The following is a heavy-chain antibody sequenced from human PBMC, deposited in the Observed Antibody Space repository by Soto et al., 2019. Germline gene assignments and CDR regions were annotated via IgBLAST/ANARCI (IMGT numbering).Heavy chain of an antibody. CDR3: ARVGRDGYNLDAFDI. D-gene: IGHD5-12*01. V-gene: IGHV3-33*01. Sequence: QVQLVESGGGVVQPGRSLRLPCAASGFTFSSYGMHWVRQAPGKGLEWVAVIWYDGSNKYYADSVKGRFTISRDNSKNTLYLQMNSLRAEDTAVYYCARVGRDGYNLDAFDIWGQGTMVTVSS. CDR2: IWYDGSNK. J-gene: IGHJ3*02. CDR1: GFTFSSYG.